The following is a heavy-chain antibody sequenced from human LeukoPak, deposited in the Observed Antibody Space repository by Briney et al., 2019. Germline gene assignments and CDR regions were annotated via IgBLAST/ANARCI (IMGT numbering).Heavy chain of an antibody. V-gene: IGHV1-24*01. CDR3: ATRYYYDSSGYFNWFDP. D-gene: IGHD3-22*01. CDR2: FDPEDGET. J-gene: IGHJ5*02. CDR1: GYTLTELS. Sequence: GASVKVSCKVSGYTLTELSMHWVRQAPGKGLEWMGGFDPEDGETIYAQKFQGRVTMTEDTSTDTAYMELSSLRSGDTAVYYCATRYYYDSSGYFNWFDPWGQGTLVTVSS.